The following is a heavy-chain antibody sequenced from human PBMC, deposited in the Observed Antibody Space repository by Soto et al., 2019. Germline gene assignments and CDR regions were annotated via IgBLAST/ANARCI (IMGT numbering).Heavy chain of an antibody. CDR3: ARAYDFWSGYYGGYYYYMDV. CDR2: IIPIFGTA. CDR1: GGTFSSYA. D-gene: IGHD3-3*01. Sequence: SVKVSRKASGGTFSSYAISWVRQAPGQGLEWMGGIIPIFGTANYAQKFQGRVTITADESTSTAYMELSSLRSEDTAVYYCARAYDFWSGYYGGYYYYMDVWGKGTTVTVSS. J-gene: IGHJ6*03. V-gene: IGHV1-69*13.